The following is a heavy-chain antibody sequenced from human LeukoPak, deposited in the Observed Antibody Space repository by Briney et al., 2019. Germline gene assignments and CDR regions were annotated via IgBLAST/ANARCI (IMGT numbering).Heavy chain of an antibody. J-gene: IGHJ4*02. CDR3: ARDRYRHCSGGSCLSYLYYFDY. CDR1: GYTFTSYG. V-gene: IGHV1-18*01. Sequence: ASVKVSCKASGYTFTSYGISWVRQAPGQGLEWMGWISAYNGNTNYAQKLQGRVTMTTDTSTSTAYMELRSLRSDDTAVYYCARDRYRHCSGGSCLSYLYYFDYWGQGTLVTVSS. CDR2: ISAYNGNT. D-gene: IGHD2-15*01.